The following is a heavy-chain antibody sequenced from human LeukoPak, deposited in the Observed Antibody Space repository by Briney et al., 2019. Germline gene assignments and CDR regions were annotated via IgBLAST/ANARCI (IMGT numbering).Heavy chain of an antibody. CDR2: IGST. J-gene: IGHJ2*01. D-gene: IGHD3-22*01. Sequence: SETLSLTCTVSGGSISSGSYYWSWIRQPAGKGLEWVGHIGSTNYNPSLKSRVTISVGTSKNQFSLKLSSVTAADTAVYYCARGLNYYDSSGRPHWYFDLWGRGTLVTVSS. CDR1: GGSISSGSYY. V-gene: IGHV4-61*09. CDR3: ARGLNYYDSSGRPHWYFDL.